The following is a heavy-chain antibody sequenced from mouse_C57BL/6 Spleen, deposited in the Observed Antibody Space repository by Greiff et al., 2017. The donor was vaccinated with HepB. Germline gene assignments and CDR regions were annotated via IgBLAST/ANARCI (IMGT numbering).Heavy chain of an antibody. V-gene: IGHV1-39*01. CDR2: INPNYGTT. Sequence: VQLQQSGPELVKPGASVKISCKASGYSFTDYNMKWVKQSNCKSLEWIGVINPNYGTTSYNQKFKGKATLTVDQSSSTVYMQLNSLTSEDSAVYYCARGYVSSYDYFDYWGQGTTLTVSS. CDR3: ARGYVSSYDYFDY. J-gene: IGHJ2*01. D-gene: IGHD1-1*01. CDR1: GYSFTDYN.